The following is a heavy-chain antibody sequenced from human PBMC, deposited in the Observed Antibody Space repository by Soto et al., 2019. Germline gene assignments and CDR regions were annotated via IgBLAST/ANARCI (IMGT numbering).Heavy chain of an antibody. CDR1: GFTFSSYG. Sequence: GGSLRLSCAASGFTFSSYGMHWVRQAPGKGLEWVAVIWYDGSNKYYADSVKGRFTISRDNSKNTLYLQMNSLRAEDAAVYYCERDRGGRSWLSTGWFDPWGQGTLVPVSS. CDR3: ERDRGGRSWLSTGWFDP. J-gene: IGHJ5*02. V-gene: IGHV3-33*01. CDR2: IWYDGSNK. D-gene: IGHD6-13*01.